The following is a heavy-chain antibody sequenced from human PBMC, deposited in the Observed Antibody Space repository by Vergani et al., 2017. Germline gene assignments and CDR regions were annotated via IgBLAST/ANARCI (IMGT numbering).Heavy chain of an antibody. CDR1: GGSISSGSYY. J-gene: IGHJ4*02. Sequence: QVQLQESGPGLVKPSQTLSLTCTVSGGSISSGSYYWSWIRQPAGKGLEWIGRIYTSGSTNYNPSLKSRVTISVDTSKNQFSLKLSSVTAADTAVYYCASAGYSGYDSFSGYCLDYWGQGTLVTVSS. D-gene: IGHD5-12*01. CDR3: ASAGYSGYDSFSGYCLDY. CDR2: IYTSGST. V-gene: IGHV4-61*02.